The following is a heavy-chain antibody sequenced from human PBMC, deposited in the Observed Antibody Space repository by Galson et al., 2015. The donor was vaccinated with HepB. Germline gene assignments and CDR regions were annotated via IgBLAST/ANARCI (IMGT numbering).Heavy chain of an antibody. Sequence: LRLSCAASGFTFSSYAMSWVRQAPGKGLEWVSAISGSGGSTYYADSVKGRFTISRDNSKNTLYLQMNSLRAEDTAVYYCAKAHYYDSSGYSLVPFDYWGQGTLVTVSS. CDR3: AKAHYYDSSGYSLVPFDY. CDR2: ISGSGGST. V-gene: IGHV3-23*01. CDR1: GFTFSSYA. D-gene: IGHD3-22*01. J-gene: IGHJ4*02.